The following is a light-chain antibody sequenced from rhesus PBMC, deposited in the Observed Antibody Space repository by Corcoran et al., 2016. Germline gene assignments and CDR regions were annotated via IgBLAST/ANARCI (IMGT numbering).Light chain of an antibody. J-gene: IGKJ2*01. V-gene: IGKV1-22*01. Sequence: DIQMTQSPSSLSASVGDTVIITCRASQGISSWLAWYQQQPGKAPQLLIYKASSLQSGVPLRFSGSGAGTDFTLTISRLQSEDFATYFWQQYSSRPLYSFGQGTKVEIK. CDR2: KAS. CDR1: QGISSW. CDR3: QQYSSRPLYS.